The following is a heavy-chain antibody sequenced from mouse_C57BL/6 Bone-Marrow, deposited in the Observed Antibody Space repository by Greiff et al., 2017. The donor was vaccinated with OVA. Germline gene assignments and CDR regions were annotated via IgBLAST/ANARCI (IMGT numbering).Heavy chain of an antibody. CDR3: ARWSYPGGFAY. CDR1: GYSITSGYY. Sequence: EVQLQESGPGLVKPSQSLSLTCSVTGYSITSGYYWNWIRQFPGNKLEWMGYISYDGSNNYNPSLKNRISITRDTSKNQFFLKLNSVTTEDTATYYCARWSYPGGFAYWGQGTLVTVSA. J-gene: IGHJ3*01. D-gene: IGHD2-10*01. V-gene: IGHV3-6*01. CDR2: ISYDGSN.